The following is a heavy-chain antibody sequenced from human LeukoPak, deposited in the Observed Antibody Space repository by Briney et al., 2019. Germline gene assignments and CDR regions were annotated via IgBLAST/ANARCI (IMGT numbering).Heavy chain of an antibody. J-gene: IGHJ4*02. CDR1: GFTFNSYG. D-gene: IGHD1-20*01. Sequence: GGSLRLSCVTSGFTFNSYGFYWVRQAPGKGLEWVAVISYDGSKRYYADSVKGRFTISRDTSNKTAYLEMNSLRVDDTAVYYCARDVISRQMITLGLSFWGQGTLVTVSS. V-gene: IGHV3-30*03. CDR2: ISYDGSKR. CDR3: ARDVISRQMITLGLSF.